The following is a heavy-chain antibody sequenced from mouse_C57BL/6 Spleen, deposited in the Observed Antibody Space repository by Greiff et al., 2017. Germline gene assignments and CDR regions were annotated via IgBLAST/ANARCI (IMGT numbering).Heavy chain of an antibody. CDR1: GYTFTDYY. V-gene: IGHV1-26*01. J-gene: IGHJ2*01. Sequence: VQLKQSGPELVKPGASVKISCKASGYTFTDYYMNWVKQSHGKSLEWIGDINPNNGGTSYNQKFKGKATLTVDKSSSTAYMELRSLTSEDSAVYYCAREGYYYGSSYGYWGQGTTLTVSS. CDR2: INPNNGGT. D-gene: IGHD1-1*01. CDR3: AREGYYYGSSYGY.